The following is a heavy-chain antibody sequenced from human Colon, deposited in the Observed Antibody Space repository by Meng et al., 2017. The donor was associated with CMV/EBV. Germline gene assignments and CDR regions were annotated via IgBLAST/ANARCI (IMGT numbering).Heavy chain of an antibody. J-gene: IGHJ6*02. V-gene: IGHV3-21*01. D-gene: IGHD3-9*01. Sequence: GGSLRPSCAASGFTFSSYSMNWVRQAPGKGLEWVSSISSSSSYIYYADSVKGRFTISRDNAKNSLYLQMNSLRAEDTAVYYCARDVGEDYDILTGYWYYYYYYGMDVWGQGTTVTVSS. CDR3: ARDVGEDYDILTGYWYYYYYYGMDV. CDR1: GFTFSSYS. CDR2: ISSSSSYI.